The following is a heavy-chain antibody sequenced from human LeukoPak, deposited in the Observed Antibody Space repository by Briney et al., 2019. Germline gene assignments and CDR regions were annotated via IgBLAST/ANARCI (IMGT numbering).Heavy chain of an antibody. CDR3: AKDLPSYYYDSSGYYGY. D-gene: IGHD3-22*01. CDR2: ISGSGGST. Sequence: TGGSLRLSCAASGFTFSSYVMSWVRQAPGKGLEWVSLISGSGGSTYYADSVKGRFTISRDNSKNTLYLQMNSLRAEDTAVYYCAKDLPSYYYDSSGYYGYWGQGTLVTVSS. V-gene: IGHV3-23*01. CDR1: GFTFSSYV. J-gene: IGHJ4*02.